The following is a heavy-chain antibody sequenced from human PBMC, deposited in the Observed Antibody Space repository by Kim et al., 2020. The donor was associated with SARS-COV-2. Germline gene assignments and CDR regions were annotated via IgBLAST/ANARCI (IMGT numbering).Heavy chain of an antibody. Sequence: GGSLRLSCAASGFTFSNTWMTWVRQAPGRGLEWVGRIKNKAQGATTDYAAPVKGRFTISRDDSENTPYLQMNSLKIEDTAVYYCTTDATPTLSNYFDYWGQGTLVTVSS. CDR1: GFTFSNTW. D-gene: IGHD2-15*01. CDR2: IKNKAQGATT. J-gene: IGHJ4*02. V-gene: IGHV3-15*01. CDR3: TTDATPTLSNYFDY.